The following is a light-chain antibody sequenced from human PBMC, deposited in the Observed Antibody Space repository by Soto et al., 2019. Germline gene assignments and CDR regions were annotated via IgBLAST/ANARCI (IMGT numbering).Light chain of an antibody. CDR3: QQLNTYPFT. V-gene: IGKV1-9*01. Sequence: DIQLTQSPSFLSASVGDRVTITCRARQGISSYLAWFQQKPGKAPKLLIYAASSLPSGVPSRFSGSGSGTEFTLTISSLQPEDFATYYCQQLNTYPFTFGPGTRVDIK. J-gene: IGKJ3*01. CDR1: QGISSY. CDR2: AAS.